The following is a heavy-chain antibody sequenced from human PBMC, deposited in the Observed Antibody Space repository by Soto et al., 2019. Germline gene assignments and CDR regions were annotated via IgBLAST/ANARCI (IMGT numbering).Heavy chain of an antibody. Sequence: ASVKVSCKASGYTFIRYGISWVRQAPGQGLEWMGWISTHNGNTYYAQNFQGRVTMTSDTPTSTAYMELRSLRSDDAAFYYCVRDEISSAGLDPWGQGTLVTVSS. CDR2: ISTHNGNT. CDR3: VRDEISSAGLDP. V-gene: IGHV1-18*01. CDR1: GYTFIRYG. J-gene: IGHJ5*02.